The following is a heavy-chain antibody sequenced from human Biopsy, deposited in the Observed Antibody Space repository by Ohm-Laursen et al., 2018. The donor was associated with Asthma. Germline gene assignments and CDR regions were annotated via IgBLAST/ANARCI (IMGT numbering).Heavy chain of an antibody. CDR1: GGSISNTNW. CDR3: ARAPLPAYSDSSGFDL. J-gene: IGHJ4*02. CDR2: IFHSGST. Sequence: TLSLTCAVSGGSISNTNWWSWVRQSPGKGLEWLGEIFHSGSTNDTPSPKSRVTMSVDKSKNQFSLKLRSVTAADTAVYFCARAPLPAYSDSSGFDLWGQGTLVTVSS. D-gene: IGHD3-22*01. V-gene: IGHV4-4*01.